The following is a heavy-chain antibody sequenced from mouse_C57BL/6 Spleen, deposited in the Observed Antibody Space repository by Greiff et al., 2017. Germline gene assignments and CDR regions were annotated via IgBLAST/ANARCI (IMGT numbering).Heavy chain of an antibody. Sequence: EVKLVESGPGLVKPSQSLSLTCSVTGYSITSGYYWNWIRQFPGNKLEWMGYISYDGSNNYNPSLKNRISITRDPSKNQFFLKLNSVTTEDTATYYCARGTNFAWFAYWGQGTLVTVSA. CDR1: GYSITSGYY. CDR3: ARGTNFAWFAY. V-gene: IGHV3-6*01. J-gene: IGHJ3*01. CDR2: ISYDGSN.